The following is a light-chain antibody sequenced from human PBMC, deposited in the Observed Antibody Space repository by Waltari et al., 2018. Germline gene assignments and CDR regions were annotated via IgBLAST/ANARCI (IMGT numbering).Light chain of an antibody. CDR2: RNN. CDR3: ATWGGSLTCWV. CDR1: TSNIGRNY. J-gene: IGLJ3*02. V-gene: IGLV1-47*01. Sequence: QSVLTQPPSASGTPGQRVTISCSGSTSNIGRNYVYWYQQFPGTAPKLLVYRNNGRPSGGPERIPCSKSGNSGFPANSWVPSQDGAGYYCATWGGSLTCWVVGGGTKVTVL.